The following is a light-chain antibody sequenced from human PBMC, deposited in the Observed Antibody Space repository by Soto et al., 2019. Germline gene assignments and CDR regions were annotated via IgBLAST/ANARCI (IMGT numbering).Light chain of an antibody. CDR2: AAS. V-gene: IGKV1-27*01. J-gene: IGKJ1*01. CDR1: QSLLHSNGYNY. Sequence: MTQSPLSLPVTPGEPASISCRSSQSLLHSNGYNYLAWYQQKPGKVPKLLIYAASTLQSGVPSRFSGSGSGTDFTLTISSLQPEDVATYYCQKYNSALTWTFGQGTKVDIK. CDR3: QKYNSALTWT.